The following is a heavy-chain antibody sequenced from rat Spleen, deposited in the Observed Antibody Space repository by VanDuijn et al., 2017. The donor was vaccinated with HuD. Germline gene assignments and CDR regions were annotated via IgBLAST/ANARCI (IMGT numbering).Heavy chain of an antibody. Sequence: EVQLVESGGGLVQPGRSLKLSCAASGFTFSNYGMAWVRQAPTKGLEWVATISYDGSSTYYRDSVKGRFTISRDNAKSTLYLQMSRLGSEDTATYYCTSEPTRVYFDYWGQGVMVTVSS. CDR1: GFTFSNYG. D-gene: IGHD1-4*01. CDR3: TSEPTRVYFDY. J-gene: IGHJ2*01. V-gene: IGHV5-29*01. CDR2: ISYDGSST.